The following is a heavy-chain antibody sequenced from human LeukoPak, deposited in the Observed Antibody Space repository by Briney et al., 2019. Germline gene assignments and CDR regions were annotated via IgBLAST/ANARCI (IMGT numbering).Heavy chain of an antibody. J-gene: IGHJ4*02. D-gene: IGHD3-22*01. Sequence: GTLTLTCAVSGFPFSSYSMYWVRLAQGQGLGWVSSISIISSYIYYADSVKGRFTISRDNAKNSLYLQMNSLRAEDTAVYYCARGPPYYYDSSGYYPSVDYWGQGTLVTVSS. CDR2: ISIISSYI. CDR1: GFPFSSYS. V-gene: IGHV3-21*01. CDR3: ARGPPYYYDSSGYYPSVDY.